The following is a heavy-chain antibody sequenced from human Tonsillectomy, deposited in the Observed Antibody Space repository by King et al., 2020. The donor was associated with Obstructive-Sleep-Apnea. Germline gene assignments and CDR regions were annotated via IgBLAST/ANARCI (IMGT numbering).Heavy chain of an antibody. CDR1: GGTFSSYA. CDR2: IIPIFVTA. D-gene: IGHD1-1*01. CDR3: AGDECTGNVPLYYYYGMDC. Sequence: QLVQSGAEVKKPGSSVKVSCKASGGTFSSYAISWVRQAPGQGLEWMGGIIPIFVTANYAQKFQGRLTITADESTSTAYMELSSLRSEDTAVYYCAGDECTGNVPLYYYYGMDCRGQRTTVTVS. V-gene: IGHV1-69*01. J-gene: IGHJ6*02.